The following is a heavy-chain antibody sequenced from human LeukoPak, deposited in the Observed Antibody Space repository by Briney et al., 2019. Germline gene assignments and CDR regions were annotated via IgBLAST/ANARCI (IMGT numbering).Heavy chain of an antibody. Sequence: ASVKVSCKASGGTFSSYAISWVRQAPGQGLEWMGCISADNGDTNYAQNLQGRVTMTTDTSTSTAYMELRSLRSDDWAVYYCARTEIAVAGTGGDYYYYYGMDVWGQGTTVTVSS. CDR2: ISADNGDT. J-gene: IGHJ6*02. CDR3: ARTEIAVAGTGGDYYYYYGMDV. V-gene: IGHV1-18*01. CDR1: GGTFSSYA. D-gene: IGHD6-13*01.